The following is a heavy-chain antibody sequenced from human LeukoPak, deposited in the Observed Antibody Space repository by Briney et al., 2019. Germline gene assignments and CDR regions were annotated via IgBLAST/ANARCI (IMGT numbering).Heavy chain of an antibody. J-gene: IGHJ4*02. CDR3: ARGEYCTAGTCPPGLS. CDR2: INPSGGGT. D-gene: IGHD2-15*01. V-gene: IGHV1-46*01. Sequence: GASVKVPCKASGYSFSSYYMHWVRQATGQGLEWMGIINPSGGGTSYAEKFQGRVTMTRDTSASTVYMELSSLRSEDTALYYCARGEYCTAGTCPPGLSWGQGTLVTVSS. CDR1: GYSFSSYY.